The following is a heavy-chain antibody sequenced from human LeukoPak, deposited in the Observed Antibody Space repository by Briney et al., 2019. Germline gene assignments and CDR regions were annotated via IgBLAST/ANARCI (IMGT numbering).Heavy chain of an antibody. J-gene: IGHJ4*02. CDR1: GFTFSSYA. V-gene: IGHV3-23*01. D-gene: IGHD4-17*01. Sequence: GGSPRLSCAASGFTFSSYAMSWVRQAPGKGLEWVSAISGSGGSTYYADSVKGRFTISRDNSKNTLYLQMNSLRAEDTAVYYCAKLYGDSTYYFDYWGQGTLVTVSS. CDR3: AKLYGDSTYYFDY. CDR2: ISGSGGST.